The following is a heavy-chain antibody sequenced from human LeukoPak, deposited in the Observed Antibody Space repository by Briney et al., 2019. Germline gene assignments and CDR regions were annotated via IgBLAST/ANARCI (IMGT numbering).Heavy chain of an antibody. CDR3: ARGSAGYNSRGLFDP. J-gene: IGHJ5*02. CDR2: IYTSGST. Sequence: SETLSLTCTVSGGSISSGSYYWSWIRQPAGKGLEWIGRIYTSGSTNYNPSLKSRVTISVDTSKNQFSLKLSSVTAADTAVYYCARGSAGYNSRGLFDPWGQGTLVTVSS. V-gene: IGHV4-61*02. D-gene: IGHD5-24*01. CDR1: GGSISSGSYY.